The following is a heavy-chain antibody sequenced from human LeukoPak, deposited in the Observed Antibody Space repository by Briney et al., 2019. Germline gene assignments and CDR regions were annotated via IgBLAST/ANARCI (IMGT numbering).Heavy chain of an antibody. V-gene: IGHV4-38-2*02. CDR2: IYHSGST. D-gene: IGHD5-24*01. CDR1: GYSISSGYY. Sequence: PSETLSLTCTVSGYSISSGYYWGWIRQPPGKGLEWIGSIYHSGSTNYNPSLKSRVTISVDTSKNQFSLKLSSVTAADTAVYYCARDTGKDGYTIDYWGQGTLVTVSS. J-gene: IGHJ4*02. CDR3: ARDTGKDGYTIDY.